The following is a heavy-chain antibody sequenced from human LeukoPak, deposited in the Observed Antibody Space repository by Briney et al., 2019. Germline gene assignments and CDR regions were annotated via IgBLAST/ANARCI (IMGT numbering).Heavy chain of an antibody. CDR2: ISGSGGEI. CDR1: GFTFSSYN. J-gene: IGHJ5*02. V-gene: IGHV3-23*01. CDR3: AKGGPFSTSSQKYFDP. Sequence: GGSLRLSCAASGFTFSSYNMNWVRQTPGQGLEWVSSISGSGGEIHYADSVKGRFTISRDNSKNTVYLQMNSLRDEDTAVFYCAKGGPFSTSSQKYFDPWGQGSLVIVS. D-gene: IGHD6-6*01.